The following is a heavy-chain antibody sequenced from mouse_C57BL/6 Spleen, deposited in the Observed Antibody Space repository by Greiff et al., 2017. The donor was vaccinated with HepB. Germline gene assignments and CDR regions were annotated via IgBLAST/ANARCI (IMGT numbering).Heavy chain of an antibody. D-gene: IGHD1-1*01. J-gene: IGHJ1*03. V-gene: IGHV1-52*01. CDR1: GYTFTSYW. CDR2: IDPSDSET. CDR3: ARSGNYGSSYGWYFDV. Sequence: QVQLKQPGAELVRPGSSVKLSCKASGYTFTSYWMHWVKQRPIQGLEWIGNIDPSDSETHYNQKFKDKATLTVDKSSSTAYMQLSSLTSEDSAVYYCARSGNYGSSYGWYFDVWGTGTTVTVSS.